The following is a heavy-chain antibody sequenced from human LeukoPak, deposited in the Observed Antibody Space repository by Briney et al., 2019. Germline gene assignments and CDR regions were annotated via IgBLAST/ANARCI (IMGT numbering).Heavy chain of an antibody. CDR3: AKTVVAATR. CDR1: GGSISSYY. V-gene: IGHV4-59*12. D-gene: IGHD2-15*01. J-gene: IGHJ4*02. Sequence: SETLSLTCTVSGGSISSYYWSWIRQPPGKGLEWIGYIYYSGSTNYNPSLKSRVTISVDTSKNQFSLKLSSVTAADTAVYYCAKTVVAATRWGQGTLVTVSS. CDR2: IYYSGST.